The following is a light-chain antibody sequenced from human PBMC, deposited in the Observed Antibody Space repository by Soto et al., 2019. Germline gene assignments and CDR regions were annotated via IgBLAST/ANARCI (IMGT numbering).Light chain of an antibody. Sequence: QSALTQPASVSGSPGQSITISCTGTSSDVGSYNYVSWYQHHPGKAPRLMIYASSNRPSGVSHRFSGSRSGNTASLTISGLQAEDEADYYCSPYTSGSTLYVFGTGTKVTVL. CDR2: ASS. V-gene: IGLV2-14*01. CDR3: SPYTSGSTLYV. J-gene: IGLJ1*01. CDR1: SSDVGSYNY.